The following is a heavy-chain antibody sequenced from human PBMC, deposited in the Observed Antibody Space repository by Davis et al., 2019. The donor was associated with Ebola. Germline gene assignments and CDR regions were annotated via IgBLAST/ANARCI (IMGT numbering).Heavy chain of an antibody. CDR3: ATCGFCVSSSGIDY. CDR1: GFTFRNYA. V-gene: IGHV3-23*01. J-gene: IGHJ4*02. CDR2: ISGAGYNT. Sequence: GESLKISCEASGFTFRNYAMNWVRQGPGQGLEWVSGISGAGYNTYHADSVKGRFTISRDNSKNTLYLQMNSLSADDTAVYYCATCGFCVSSSGIDYRGQGTLVTASS. D-gene: IGHD6-19*01.